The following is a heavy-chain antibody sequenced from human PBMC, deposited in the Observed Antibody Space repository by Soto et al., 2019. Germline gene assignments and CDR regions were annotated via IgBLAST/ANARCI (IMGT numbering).Heavy chain of an antibody. CDR2: MKEDGSEK. D-gene: IGHD6-13*01. Sequence: GGSLRLSCAASGFTFSHYWMTWVRQAPGKGLEWVANMKEDGSEKYYADSVKGRFTISRDNSKNTLYLQMNSLRAEDTAVCYCAKDFRAAAYGMDVWGQGTTVTVSS. CDR1: GFTFSHYW. CDR3: AKDFRAAAYGMDV. V-gene: IGHV3-7*01. J-gene: IGHJ6*02.